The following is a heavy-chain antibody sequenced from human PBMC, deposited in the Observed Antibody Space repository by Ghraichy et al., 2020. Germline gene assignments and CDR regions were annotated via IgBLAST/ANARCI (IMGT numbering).Heavy chain of an antibody. CDR3: ARDYGGTYYDSSEVDY. CDR2: ISAYNGNT. D-gene: IGHD3-22*01. CDR1: GYTFTSYG. Sequence: ASVKVSCKASGYTFTSYGISWVRQAPGQGLEWMGWISAYNGNTNYAQKLQGRVTMTTDTSTSTAYMELRSLRSDDTAVYYCARDYGGTYYDSSEVDYWGQGTLVTVSS. J-gene: IGHJ4*02. V-gene: IGHV1-18*01.